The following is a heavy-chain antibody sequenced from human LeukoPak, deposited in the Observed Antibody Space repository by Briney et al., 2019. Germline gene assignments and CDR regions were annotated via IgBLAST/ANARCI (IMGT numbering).Heavy chain of an antibody. CDR1: GFTFSNHA. Sequence: GGSLSLSCGASGFTFSNHAMNWVRQAPGKGLEWVSSISDNGINTYYADSVKGRFTISRDNSKNTLYLQMNSLRAEDAGVYYCAKRITAASTYYFDYWGQGTLVPVSS. CDR2: ISDNGINT. D-gene: IGHD6-25*01. J-gene: IGHJ4*02. CDR3: AKRITAASTYYFDY. V-gene: IGHV3-23*01.